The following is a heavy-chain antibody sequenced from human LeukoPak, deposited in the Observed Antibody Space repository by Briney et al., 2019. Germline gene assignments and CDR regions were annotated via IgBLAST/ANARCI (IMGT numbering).Heavy chain of an antibody. Sequence: GGSLRLSCAASGFTFSSYSMNWVRQAPGKGLEWVSYISSSSSTKYYADSMKGRFTISRDNAKNSLYLQMNSLRAEDTAVYYCAELGITMIGGVWGKGTTVTISS. CDR2: ISSSSSTK. V-gene: IGHV3-48*01. J-gene: IGHJ6*04. CDR3: AELGITMIGGV. CDR1: GFTFSSYS. D-gene: IGHD3-10*02.